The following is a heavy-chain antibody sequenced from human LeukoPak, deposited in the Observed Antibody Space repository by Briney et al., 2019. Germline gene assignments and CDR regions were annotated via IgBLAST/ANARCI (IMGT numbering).Heavy chain of an antibody. D-gene: IGHD1-26*01. CDR2: ISSSSSYI. J-gene: IGHJ3*02. CDR3: ARGGELLGAFDI. V-gene: IGHV3-21*04. Sequence: GGSLRLSCAASGFTFSSYSMNWVRQAPGKGLEWVSSISSSSSYIYYADSVKGRFTISRDNSKNTLYLQMNSLRVEDTAVYYCARGGELLGAFDIWGQGTMVTVSS. CDR1: GFTFSSYS.